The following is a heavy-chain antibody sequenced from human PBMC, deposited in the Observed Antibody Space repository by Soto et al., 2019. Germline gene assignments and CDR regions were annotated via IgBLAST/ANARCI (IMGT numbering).Heavy chain of an antibody. CDR1: GFTFSSYT. D-gene: IGHD1-26*01. CDR3: ARVSGEYRDY. Sequence: GGSLRLSCAASGFTFSSYTMNWVRQAPEKGLEWVSSITGTSSYIFYADSVKGRFTISRDSAKNSLYLQMSDLRAEDTAVYYCARVSGEYRDYWGQGTLVTVSS. CDR2: ITGTSSYI. J-gene: IGHJ4*02. V-gene: IGHV3-21*01.